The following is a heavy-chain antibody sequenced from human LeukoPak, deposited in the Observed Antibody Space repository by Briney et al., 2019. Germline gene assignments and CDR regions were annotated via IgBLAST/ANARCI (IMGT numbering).Heavy chain of an antibody. CDR2: ISSSTIYI. V-gene: IGHV3-21*01. J-gene: IGHJ4*02. CDR3: ARDTSSGRYGGFDY. Sequence: GGSLRLSCAASGFTFDDYAMHWVRQAPGKGLEWVSSISSSTIYIYYADSVKGRFTISRDNAKNSVYLQMNSLRAEDTAVYYCARDTSSGRYGGFDYWGQGTLVTVSS. CDR1: GFTFDDYA. D-gene: IGHD6-19*01.